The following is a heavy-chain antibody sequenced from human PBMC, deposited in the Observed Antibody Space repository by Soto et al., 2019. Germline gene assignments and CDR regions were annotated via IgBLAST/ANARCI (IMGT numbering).Heavy chain of an antibody. Sequence: EVQLVESGGGLVQPGGSLRLSCAASGFTFSSYAMNWVRQAPGKGLEYVSVISGNGGSTYYANSVKGRFTISRDNFKNPLYFLMGSMRAAEMAVYYCARRRSRLYVDSWGEGTLVTVSS. D-gene: IGHD6-25*01. V-gene: IGHV3-64*01. CDR3: ARRRSRLYVDS. CDR2: ISGNGGST. J-gene: IGHJ4*02. CDR1: GFTFSSYA.